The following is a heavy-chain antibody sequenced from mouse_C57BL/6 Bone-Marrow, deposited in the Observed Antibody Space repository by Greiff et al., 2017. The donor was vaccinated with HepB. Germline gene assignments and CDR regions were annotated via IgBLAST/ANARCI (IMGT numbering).Heavy chain of an antibody. CDR3: ARGDYYGSSPYYFDY. Sequence: EVQLVESEGGLVQPGSSMKLSCTASGFTFSDYYMAWVRQVPEKGLEWVANINHDGSSTYYLDSLKSRFTISRDNAKNILNLQMSSLKSEDTATYYCARGDYYGSSPYYFDYWGQGTTLTVSS. J-gene: IGHJ2*01. V-gene: IGHV5-16*01. CDR2: INHDGSST. D-gene: IGHD1-1*01. CDR1: GFTFSDYY.